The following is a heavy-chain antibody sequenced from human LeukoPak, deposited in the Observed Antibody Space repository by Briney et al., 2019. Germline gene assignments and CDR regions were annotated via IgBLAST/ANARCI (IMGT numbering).Heavy chain of an antibody. CDR1: GYTFTSYG. J-gene: IGHJ5*02. D-gene: IGHD5-18*01. CDR2: ISAYNGNT. Sequence: ASVKVSCKASGYTFTSYGISWVRQAPGQGLEWMGWISAYNGNTNYAQKLQGRVTMTTDTSTSTAYMELRSLGSDDTAVYYCARERLTGYSYGYHWFDPWGQGTLATVSS. CDR3: ARERLTGYSYGYHWFDP. V-gene: IGHV1-18*01.